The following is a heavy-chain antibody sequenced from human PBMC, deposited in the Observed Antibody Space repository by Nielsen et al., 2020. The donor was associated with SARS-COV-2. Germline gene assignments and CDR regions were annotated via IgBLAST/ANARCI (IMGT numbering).Heavy chain of an antibody. Sequence: ASVKVSCKASGYTFTSYYMHWVRQAPGQGLEWMGIINPSGGSTSYAQKFQGRVTMTRDTSASTAYMELSSLRSEDTAVYYCARVGAPWGHWFDPWGQGTLVTVSS. J-gene: IGHJ5*02. V-gene: IGHV1-46*01. CDR2: INPSGGST. CDR3: ARVGAPWGHWFDP. D-gene: IGHD1-26*01. CDR1: GYTFTSYY.